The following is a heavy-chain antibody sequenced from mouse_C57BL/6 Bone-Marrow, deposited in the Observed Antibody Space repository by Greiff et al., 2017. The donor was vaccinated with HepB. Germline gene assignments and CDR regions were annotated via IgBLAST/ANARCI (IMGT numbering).Heavy chain of an antibody. J-gene: IGHJ2*01. Sequence: QVQLQQSGAELAKPGASAKLSCKASGYTFTSYWMHWVKQRPGQGLEWIGYINPSSGYTKYNQKFKDKATLTADKSSSTAYMQLSSLTYEDSTVYYCARGYYVDYYFDYWGQGTTLTVSS. CDR3: ARGYYVDYYFDY. V-gene: IGHV1-7*01. CDR2: INPSSGYT. CDR1: GYTFTSYW. D-gene: IGHD2-3*01.